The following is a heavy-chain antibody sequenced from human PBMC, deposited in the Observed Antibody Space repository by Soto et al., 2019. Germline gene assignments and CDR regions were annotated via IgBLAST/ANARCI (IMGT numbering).Heavy chain of an antibody. Sequence: EVQLVESGGGLVKPGGSLRLSCAASGFTFSSYSMNWVRQAPGKGLEWVSSISSSSSYIYYADSVKGRFTISRDNAKNSLYLQMNSLRAEDTAVYYCARERSDYDILTGDFDYWGQGTLVTVS. D-gene: IGHD3-9*01. CDR2: ISSSSSYI. CDR3: ARERSDYDILTGDFDY. CDR1: GFTFSSYS. J-gene: IGHJ4*02. V-gene: IGHV3-21*01.